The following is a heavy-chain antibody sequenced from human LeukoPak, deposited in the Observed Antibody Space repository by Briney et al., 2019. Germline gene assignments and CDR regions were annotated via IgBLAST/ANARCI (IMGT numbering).Heavy chain of an antibody. V-gene: IGHV3-30*02. CDR2: IRYDGSNK. J-gene: IGHJ4*02. CDR1: GFTFSAYG. D-gene: IGHD4-11*01. CDR3: AKVLGDYSRENPFDY. Sequence: GGSLRLSCAASGFTFSAYGMHWVRQAPGKGLEWVAFIRYDGSNKYYADSVQGRFTISRDNSKNTLYLQMNSLRAEDTAAYYCAKVLGDYSRENPFDYWGQGTLVTVSS.